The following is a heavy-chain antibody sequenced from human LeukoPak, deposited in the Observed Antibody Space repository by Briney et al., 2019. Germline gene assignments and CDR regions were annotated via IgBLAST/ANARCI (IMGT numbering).Heavy chain of an antibody. CDR3: ARDLSASGSYRFDP. Sequence: GGSLRLSCAASGFTFDDYAMHWVRQAPGKGLEWVSGISWNGGSIGYADSVKGRFTISRDNAKNSLYLQMNSLRAEDTAVYYCARDLSASGSYRFDPWGQGTLVTVSS. CDR2: ISWNGGSI. CDR1: GFTFDDYA. D-gene: IGHD3-10*01. V-gene: IGHV3-9*01. J-gene: IGHJ5*02.